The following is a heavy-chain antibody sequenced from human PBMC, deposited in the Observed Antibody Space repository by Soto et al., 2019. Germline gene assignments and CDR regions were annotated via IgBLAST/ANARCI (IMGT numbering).Heavy chain of an antibody. CDR2: IIPIFGTA. Sequence: SVKVSCKASGGTFSSYAISWVRQAPGQGLEWMGGIIPIFGTANYAQKFQGRVTITADESTSTAYMELSSLRSEDTAVYYCSRGRVVVVAATRRMPYGMDVWGQGTTVTVSS. CDR1: GGTFSSYA. D-gene: IGHD2-15*01. CDR3: SRGRVVVVAATRRMPYGMDV. J-gene: IGHJ6*02. V-gene: IGHV1-69*13.